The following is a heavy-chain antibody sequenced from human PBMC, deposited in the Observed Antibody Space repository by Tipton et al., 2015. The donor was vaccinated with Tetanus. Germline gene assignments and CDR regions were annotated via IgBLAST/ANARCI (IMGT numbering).Heavy chain of an antibody. J-gene: IGHJ4*02. CDR1: GFTFSSYA. V-gene: IGHV3-30*04. CDR3: AKDGGTSGWYIHFDY. CDR2: ISYDGSNK. Sequence: SLRLSCAASGFTFSSYAMHWVRQAPGKGLEWVAVISYDGSNKYYADSVKGRFTISRDNSKNTLYLQMNSLRAEDTAVYYCAKDGGTSGWYIHFDYWGQGTLVTVSS. D-gene: IGHD6-19*01.